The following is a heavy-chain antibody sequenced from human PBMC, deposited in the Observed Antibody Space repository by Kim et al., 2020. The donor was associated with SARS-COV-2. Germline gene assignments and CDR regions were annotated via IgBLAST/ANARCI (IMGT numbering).Heavy chain of an antibody. V-gene: IGHV3-33*08. CDR3: ARARGGTSTWYGDK. CDR2: ITFDGSKK. J-gene: IGHJ4*02. D-gene: IGHD6-13*01. CDR1: GFTFSTYG. Sequence: GGSLRLSCAGSGFTFSTYGMHWVRQAPGKGLEWVGVITFDGSKKYYADSVRGRFTLSRDDSKNTVYLQMNSLRVEDTALYFCARARGGTSTWYGDKWGQGTLVPASS.